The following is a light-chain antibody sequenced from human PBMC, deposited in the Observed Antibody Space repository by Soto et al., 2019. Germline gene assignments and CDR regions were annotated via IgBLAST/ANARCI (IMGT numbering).Light chain of an antibody. V-gene: IGLV2-14*01. CDR3: SSYTSSSTWV. Sequence: QSVLTQPASVSGSPGQSITISCTGTSSDVGGYNYVSWHQQHPGEAPELMIYEVSNRPSGVSNRFSGSKSGNTASLTISGLQSGDEADYYCSSYTSSSTWVFGGGTKLTVL. CDR2: EVS. CDR1: SSDVGGYNY. J-gene: IGLJ3*02.